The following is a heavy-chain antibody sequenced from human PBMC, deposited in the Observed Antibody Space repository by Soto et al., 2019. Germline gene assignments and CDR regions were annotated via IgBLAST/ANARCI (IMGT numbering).Heavy chain of an antibody. Sequence: WASVKVSCKASGYTFTSYYMHWVRQAPGQGLEWMGIINPSGGSTSYAQKFQGRVTMTRDTSTSTVYMELSSLRSEDTAVYYCARPRCGGGSCYSGYYYYGMDVWGQGTTVTVSS. D-gene: IGHD2-15*01. V-gene: IGHV1-46*01. J-gene: IGHJ6*02. CDR3: ARPRCGGGSCYSGYYYYGMDV. CDR2: INPSGGST. CDR1: GYTFTSYY.